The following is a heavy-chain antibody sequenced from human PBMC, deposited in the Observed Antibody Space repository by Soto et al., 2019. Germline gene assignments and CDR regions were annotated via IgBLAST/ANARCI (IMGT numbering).Heavy chain of an antibody. Sequence: PSETLSLTCTVSGNSIKSYYWSWIRQPPGKGLEWVGYIYYSGSTNYNPSLKSRVTMSIDASKNQFSLKLSSVTAADTAVYYCARGDYYDRSGPTYWGQGTLVTVSS. CDR3: ARGDYYDRSGPTY. CDR2: IYYSGST. V-gene: IGHV4-59*01. D-gene: IGHD3-22*01. CDR1: GNSIKSYY. J-gene: IGHJ4*02.